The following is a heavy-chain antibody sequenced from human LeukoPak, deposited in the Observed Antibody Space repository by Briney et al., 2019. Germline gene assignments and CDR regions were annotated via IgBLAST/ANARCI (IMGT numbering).Heavy chain of an antibody. Sequence: PSETLSITCTVSGGSVSSSFYYWGWIRQPPGKGLEWIGSLYYSGSTHYNPSLKSRVTISVDTSKNQFSLKLSSVTAADTAVYYCAGRTSSGSIDYWGQGTLVTVSS. D-gene: IGHD6-19*01. J-gene: IGHJ4*02. CDR1: GGSVSSSFYY. V-gene: IGHV4-39*07. CDR2: LYYSGST. CDR3: AGRTSSGSIDY.